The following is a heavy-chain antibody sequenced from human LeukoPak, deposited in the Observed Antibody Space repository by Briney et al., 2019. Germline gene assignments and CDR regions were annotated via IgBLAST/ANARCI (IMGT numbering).Heavy chain of an antibody. CDR3: ARAAYSSSPGSLFYY. Sequence: SDTLSLTCAVYGGSFSGYYWGWIRQPPGKGLEWIGEINHSGSTNYNPSLKSRVTISVDTSKNQFSLKLSSVTAADTAVYYCARAAYSSSPGSLFYYWGQGTLVTVSS. J-gene: IGHJ4*02. D-gene: IGHD6-6*01. CDR2: INHSGST. CDR1: GGSFSGYY. V-gene: IGHV4-34*01.